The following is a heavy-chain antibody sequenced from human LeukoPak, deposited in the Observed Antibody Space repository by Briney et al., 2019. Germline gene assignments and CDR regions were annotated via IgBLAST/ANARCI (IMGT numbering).Heavy chain of an antibody. CDR1: GYTLTELS. CDR2: FDPEDGET. CDR3: ATVRSGIARNSPSLDY. Sequence: ASVKVSCKVSGYTLTELSMHWARQAPGKGLEWMGGFDPEDGETIYAQKFQGRVTMTEDTSTDTAYMELSSLRSEDTAVYYCATVRSGIARNSPSLDYWGQGTLVTVSS. J-gene: IGHJ4*02. D-gene: IGHD6-13*01. V-gene: IGHV1-24*01.